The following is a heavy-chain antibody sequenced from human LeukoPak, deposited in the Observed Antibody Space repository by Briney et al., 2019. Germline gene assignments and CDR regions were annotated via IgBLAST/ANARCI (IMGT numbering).Heavy chain of an antibody. J-gene: IGHJ4*02. D-gene: IGHD3-10*01. CDR3: ARGRGITMVRGAGLPDY. V-gene: IGHV4-59*02. Sequence: PSETLSLTCTVSGGSVSSYYWSWIRQPPGKGLEWIGYIYYSGSTNYNPSLKSRVTISVDTSKNQFSLKLSSVTAADTAVYYCARGRGITMVRGAGLPDYWGQGTLVTVSS. CDR2: IYYSGST. CDR1: GGSVSSYY.